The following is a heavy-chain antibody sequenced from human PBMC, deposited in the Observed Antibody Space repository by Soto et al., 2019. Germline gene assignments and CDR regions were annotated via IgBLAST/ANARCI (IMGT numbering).Heavy chain of an antibody. J-gene: IGHJ6*02. D-gene: IGHD4-17*01. CDR3: ARHNGDYNYYYYYGMDV. CDR1: GYIFTSYW. CDR2: IDPSDSYT. Sequence: PGESLKISCKGSGYIFTSYWISWVRQMPGKGLEWMGRIDPSDSYTNYSPSLQGHVTVSADKYISTAYLQCSSLKASDTAMYYCARHNGDYNYYYYYGMDVWGQGTTVTVSS. V-gene: IGHV5-10-1*01.